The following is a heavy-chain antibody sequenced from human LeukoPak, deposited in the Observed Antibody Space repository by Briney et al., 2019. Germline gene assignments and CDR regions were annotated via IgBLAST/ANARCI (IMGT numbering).Heavy chain of an antibody. V-gene: IGHV1-3*01. J-gene: IGHJ3*02. Sequence: GASVKVSCKASGYTFTNYVIHWVRQAPGQRPEWMGWINAGNGDTKYSHHFQGRVTITADESTSTAYMELSSLRSEDTAVYYCARSHVLRYFDWLNLGAFDIWGQGTMVTVSS. CDR2: INAGNGDT. CDR3: ARSHVLRYFDWLNLGAFDI. D-gene: IGHD3-9*01. CDR1: GYTFTNYV.